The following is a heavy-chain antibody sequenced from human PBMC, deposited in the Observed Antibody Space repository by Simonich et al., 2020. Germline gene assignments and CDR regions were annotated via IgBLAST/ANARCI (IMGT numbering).Heavy chain of an antibody. D-gene: IGHD6-13*01. Sequence: QVQLVQSGAEVKKPGASVKVSCKASGSTFTGYYMHWVRQDPGQEVEVTGCINHISGATNDAQKFQGRVTMTRDTSISTAYMELSRLRSDDTAVYYCAREEANGYSSSWNWFDPWGQGTLVTVSS. CDR2: INHISGAT. V-gene: IGHV1-2*02. CDR3: AREEANGYSSSWNWFDP. J-gene: IGHJ5*02. CDR1: GSTFTGYY.